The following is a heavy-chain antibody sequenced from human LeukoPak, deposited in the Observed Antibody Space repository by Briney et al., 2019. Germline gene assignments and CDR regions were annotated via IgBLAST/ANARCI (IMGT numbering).Heavy chain of an antibody. CDR2: IYPDDSDT. CDR3: ARRHYYDISASSDYFDY. D-gene: IGHD3-22*01. V-gene: IGHV5-51*01. Sequence: GESLKISCKGSGYSFTTYWIGWVRQMPGKGLEWMGIIYPDDSDTRYSPSFQGQVTISADKSISTAYLQWSSLKASDTAMYYCARRHYYDISASSDYFDYWGQGTLVTVSS. CDR1: GYSFTTYW. J-gene: IGHJ4*02.